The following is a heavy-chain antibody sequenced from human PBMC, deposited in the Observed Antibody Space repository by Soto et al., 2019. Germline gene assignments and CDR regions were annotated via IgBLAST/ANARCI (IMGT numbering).Heavy chain of an antibody. V-gene: IGHV4-39*01. CDR3: ARLGLVPQKIDY. D-gene: IGHD1-26*01. Sequence: QLQLQESGPGLVKPSETLSLTCTVSGGSISSSSYYWGWIRQPPGKGLEWIGSIYYSGSTYYNPSLKSRVTISVDTSKNQFSLNLSSVTAADTAVYYCARLGLVPQKIDYWGQGTLVTVSS. CDR2: IYYSGST. J-gene: IGHJ4*02. CDR1: GGSISSSSYY.